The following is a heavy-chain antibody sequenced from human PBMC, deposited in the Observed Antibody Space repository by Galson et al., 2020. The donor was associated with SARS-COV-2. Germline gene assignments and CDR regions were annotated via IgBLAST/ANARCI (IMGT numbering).Heavy chain of an antibody. J-gene: IGHJ4*02. V-gene: IGHV3-7*01. CDR1: GFTFSTYW. CDR3: ARHVAVAGSVYDY. Sequence: GGSLRLSCAASGFTFSTYWMSWVRQAPGEGLEWVANIKQDGSEKYYVDFVRGRFTISRDNAKNSLYLQMNSLRAKDTAIYYCARHVAVAGSVYDYWGQGTLVTVSS. CDR2: IKQDGSEK. D-gene: IGHD6-19*01.